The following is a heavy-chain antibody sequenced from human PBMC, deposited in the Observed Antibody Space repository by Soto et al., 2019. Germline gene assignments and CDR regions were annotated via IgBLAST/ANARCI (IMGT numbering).Heavy chain of an antibody. V-gene: IGHV3-20*04. J-gene: IGHJ4*02. D-gene: IGHD3-22*01. CDR3: ARDGFQYDDGGYYEFDY. CDR2: INWNGIST. Sequence: AGGSLRLSCAVSGFTFGDFAMSWVRQAPGKGLEWISGINWNGISTSYRDSVKGRFIISRDDAQNSLYLQMSSLRAEDTALYYCARDGFQYDDGGYYEFDYWGQGTMVTVSS. CDR1: GFTFGDFA.